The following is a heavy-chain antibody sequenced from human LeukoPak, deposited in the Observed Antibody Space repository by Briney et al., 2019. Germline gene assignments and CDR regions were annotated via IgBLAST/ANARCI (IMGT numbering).Heavy chain of an antibody. Sequence: PSETLSLTCTVSGDSFTTYYWSWIRQPPGRGLEWIGYISYLGSTNYNPSLKSRVTISIDTSKNEVSLMLTSVTAADTAVYYCASDSSSMNAFDAWGQGTMVTVSS. V-gene: IGHV4-59*01. CDR1: GDSFTTYY. D-gene: IGHD2-2*01. CDR3: ASDSSSMNAFDA. CDR2: ISYLGST. J-gene: IGHJ3*01.